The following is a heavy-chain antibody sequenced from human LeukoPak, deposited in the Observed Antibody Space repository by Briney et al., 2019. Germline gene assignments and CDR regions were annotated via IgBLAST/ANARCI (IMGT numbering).Heavy chain of an antibody. CDR1: GFTFSSHD. V-gene: IGHV3-30*18. CDR3: AKDRSKEYYGDEFDH. J-gene: IGHJ4*02. D-gene: IGHD4-17*01. CDR2: ISFDGGKK. Sequence: GKSLRLSCAASGFTFSSHDMHWVRQAPGKGLEWVAIISFDGGKKDYADSVKGRFTISRDNSKNTQYLQMNSLRAEDTAVYYCAKDRSKEYYGDEFDHWGQGTLVTVSS.